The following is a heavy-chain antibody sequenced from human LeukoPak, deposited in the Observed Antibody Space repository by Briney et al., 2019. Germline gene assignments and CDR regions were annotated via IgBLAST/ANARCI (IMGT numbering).Heavy chain of an antibody. CDR2: INHSGGT. J-gene: IGHJ4*02. CDR3: AGVGYDFWSGYCDY. CDR1: GGSFSGYY. Sequence: PSETLSLTCAVYGGSFSGYYWSWIRQPPGKGLEWMGEINHSGGTNYNPSLKSRVTISVDTSKKQISLKLSSVTAADTAVQYCAGVGYDFWSGYCDYGAQGTLVTVST. V-gene: IGHV4-34*01. D-gene: IGHD3-3*01.